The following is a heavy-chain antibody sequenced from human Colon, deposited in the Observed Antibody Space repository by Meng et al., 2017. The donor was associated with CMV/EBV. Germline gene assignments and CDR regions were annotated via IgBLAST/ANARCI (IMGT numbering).Heavy chain of an antibody. V-gene: IGHV3-48*03. CDR3: ARGYDSARALYYDGMDV. CDR1: GVTFSSYE. CDR2: ISSSGSTI. Sequence: GGSLRLSCAASGVTFSSYEMTWVRQGPGKGLEWVSYISSSGSTIYYADSVRGRFTISRDNAENSLYLQMNNLIADDTAIYYCARGYDSARALYYDGMDVWGQGTTVTVSS. J-gene: IGHJ6*02. D-gene: IGHD5-12*01.